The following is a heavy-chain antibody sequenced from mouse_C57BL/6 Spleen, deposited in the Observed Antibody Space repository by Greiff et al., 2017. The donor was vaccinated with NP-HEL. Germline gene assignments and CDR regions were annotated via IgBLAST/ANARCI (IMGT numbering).Heavy chain of an antibody. CDR1: GEGGRGEG. D-gene: IGHD1-1*01. J-gene: IGHJ2*01. CDR3: ARGYYGSRYYFDY. Sequence: VQLQQSGPELVKPGDSVKISCKASGEGGRGEGRKGGRQRNGKSGEWSGRINPYNGDTFYNQKFKGKATLTVDKSSSTAHMELRSLTSEDSAVYYCARGYYGSRYYFDYWGQGTTLTVSS. CDR2: INPYNGDT. V-gene: IGHV1-20*01.